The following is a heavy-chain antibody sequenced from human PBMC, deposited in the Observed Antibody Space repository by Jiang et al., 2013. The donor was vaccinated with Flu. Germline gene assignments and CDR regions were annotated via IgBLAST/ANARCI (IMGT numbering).Heavy chain of an antibody. CDR1: GYSFTNYE. D-gene: IGHD4-17*01. V-gene: IGHV1-46*01. CDR3: ATDQRLDTVTAF. J-gene: IGHJ3*01. CDR2: INPFGGST. Sequence: SGAEVKRPGASVKVSCKTSGYSFTNYEVHWVRQAPGQGLEWMGLINPFGGSTDFAQKYQGRVTVTRDTSTSTVYMELNSLTSEDTAVYYCATDQRLDTVTAF.